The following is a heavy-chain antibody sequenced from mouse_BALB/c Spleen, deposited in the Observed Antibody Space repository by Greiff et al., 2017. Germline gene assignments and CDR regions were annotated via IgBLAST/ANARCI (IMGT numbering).Heavy chain of an antibody. CDR3: ARGGLLRSFDY. V-gene: IGHV5-17*02. D-gene: IGHD2-3*01. CDR1: GFTFSSFG. Sequence: EVQRVESGGGLVQPGGSRKLSCAASGFTFSSFGMHWVRQAPEKGLEWVAYISSGSSTIYYADTVKGRFTISRDNPKNTLFLQMTSLRSEDTAMYYCARGGLLRSFDYWGQGTTLTVSS. J-gene: IGHJ2*01. CDR2: ISSGSSTI.